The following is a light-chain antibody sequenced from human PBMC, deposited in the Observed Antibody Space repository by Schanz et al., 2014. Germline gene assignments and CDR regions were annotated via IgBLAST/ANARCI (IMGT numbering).Light chain of an antibody. CDR2: NAS. J-gene: IGKJ4*01. V-gene: IGKV3-15*01. Sequence: EIVLTQSPNTLSLSPGERATLSCRASQGVSNNYLAWYQQKPGQAPRLLMFNASTRATGIPARFSGSGSGTDFTLTITSLQSEDFALYYCQHYNNWPLTFGGGTKVEIK. CDR1: QGVSNN. CDR3: QHYNNWPLT.